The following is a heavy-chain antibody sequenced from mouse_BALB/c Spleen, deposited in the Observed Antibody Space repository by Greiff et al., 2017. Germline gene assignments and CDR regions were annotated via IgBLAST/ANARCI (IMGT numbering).Heavy chain of an antibody. J-gene: IGHJ4*01. CDR1: GYSITSDYA. CDR3: ARCDYYAMDY. CDR2: ISYSGST. V-gene: IGHV3-2*02. Sequence: DVQLQESGPGLVKPSQSLSLTCTVTGYSITSDYAWNWIRQFPGNKLDWMGYISYSGSTSYNPSLKSRISITRDTSKNQFFLQLNSVTTEDTATYYCARCDYYAMDYWGQGTSVTVSS.